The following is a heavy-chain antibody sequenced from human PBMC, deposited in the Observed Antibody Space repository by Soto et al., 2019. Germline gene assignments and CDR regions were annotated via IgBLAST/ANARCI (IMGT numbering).Heavy chain of an antibody. CDR1: GVSINSNYF. V-gene: IGHV4-28*01. CDR3: VRVPGP. CDR2: IYHSGST. J-gene: IGHJ5*02. Sequence: SETLSLSCAVSGVSINSNYFWGWIRQPPGRGLEWIGYIYHSGSTYYNSSLKSRVTISVDRSKNQFSLKLSSVTAADTAVYYCVRVPGPWGQRTLVTVSS.